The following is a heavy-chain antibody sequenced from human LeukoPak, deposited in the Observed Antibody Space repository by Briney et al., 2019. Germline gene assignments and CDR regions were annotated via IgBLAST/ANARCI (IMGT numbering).Heavy chain of an antibody. D-gene: IGHD6-19*01. CDR2: INPNSGGT. V-gene: IGHV1-2*02. CDR1: GYTFTGYY. Sequence: ASVKVSCKASGYTFTGYYMHWVRQTPGQGLEWMGWINPNSGGTNYAQKFQGRVTMTRDTSISTAYMELSRLRSDDTAVYYCASRSGWYHYYYGMDVWGQGTTVTVSS. J-gene: IGHJ6*02. CDR3: ASRSGWYHYYYGMDV.